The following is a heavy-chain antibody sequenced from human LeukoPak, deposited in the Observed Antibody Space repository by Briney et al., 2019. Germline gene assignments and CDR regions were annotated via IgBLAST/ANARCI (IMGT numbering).Heavy chain of an antibody. D-gene: IGHD4-17*01. CDR3: ARPNTGLRPGALAY. CDR1: GYTFTGYY. CDR2: ISAYNGNT. V-gene: IGHV1-18*04. J-gene: IGHJ4*02. Sequence: ASVKVSCKASGYTFTGYYMHWVRQAPGQGLEWMGWISAYNGNTNYAQKLQGGVTMTTDTSTSTAYMELRSLRSDDTAVYYCARPNTGLRPGALAYWGQGTLVTVSS.